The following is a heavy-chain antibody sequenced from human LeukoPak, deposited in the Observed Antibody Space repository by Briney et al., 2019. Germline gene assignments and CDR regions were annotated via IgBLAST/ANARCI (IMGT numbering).Heavy chain of an antibody. J-gene: IGHJ3*02. Sequence: GGSLRLSCAASGFTFDDYGMSWVRQAPGKGLEWVSGINWNGGSTGYADSVKGRFTISRDNAKNSLYLQMNSLRAEDTALYYCARGSGFVVGATTSAFDIWGQGTMVTVSS. CDR1: GFTFDDYG. D-gene: IGHD1-26*01. V-gene: IGHV3-20*04. CDR2: INWNGGST. CDR3: ARGSGFVVGATTSAFDI.